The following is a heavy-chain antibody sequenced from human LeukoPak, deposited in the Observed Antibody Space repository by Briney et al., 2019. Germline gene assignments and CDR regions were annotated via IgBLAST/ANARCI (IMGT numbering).Heavy chain of an antibody. Sequence: GGSLRLSCAASGFTFSDYYMSWIRQAPGKGLEWVSYISSSGSTIYYADSLKGRFTISRDNAKNSLYLQMNSLRAEDTAVYYCARDRGSSGWYEYYFDYWGQGTLVTVSS. CDR2: ISSSGSTI. J-gene: IGHJ4*02. CDR1: GFTFSDYY. V-gene: IGHV3-11*04. CDR3: ARDRGSSGWYEYYFDY. D-gene: IGHD6-19*01.